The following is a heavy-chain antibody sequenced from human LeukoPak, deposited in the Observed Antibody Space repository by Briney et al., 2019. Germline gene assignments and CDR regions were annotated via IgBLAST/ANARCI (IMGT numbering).Heavy chain of an antibody. V-gene: IGHV3-23*01. J-gene: IGHJ4*02. CDR2: ISGSGGST. D-gene: IGHD3-3*01. Sequence: GGSLRLSCAASGLTFSSYAMSWVRQAPGKGLEWVSAISGSGGSTYYADSVKGRFTISRDNSKNTLYLQMNSLRAEDTAVYYCVVAATEWLPLHWGQGTLVTVSS. CDR1: GLTFSSYA. CDR3: VVAATEWLPLH.